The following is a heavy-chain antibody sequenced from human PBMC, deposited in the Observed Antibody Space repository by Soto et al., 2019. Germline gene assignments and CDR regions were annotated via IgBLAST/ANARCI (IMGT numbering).Heavy chain of an antibody. V-gene: IGHV4-31*03. Sequence: QVQLQESGPGLVRPSQTLSLTCSVSGGSVSSSGHYWSWIRQHPGKGPEWIGYIYYSGSTYYNPSLESRLTISLDTSKNEFSLKLSSVTAADTAVYYCAREEGGTRGYYYIDVWGKGTTVTVSS. CDR3: AREEGGTRGYYYIDV. CDR2: IYYSGST. CDR1: GGSVSSSGHY. J-gene: IGHJ6*03. D-gene: IGHD1-1*01.